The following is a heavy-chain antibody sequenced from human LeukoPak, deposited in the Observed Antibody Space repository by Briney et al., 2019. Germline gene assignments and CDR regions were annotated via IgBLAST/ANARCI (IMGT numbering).Heavy chain of an antibody. V-gene: IGHV1-18*01. D-gene: IGHD2-2*01. Sequence: GASVKVSCKASGYTFISYDISWVRQAPGQGLEWMGWISAYNGNTNYAQKLQGRVTVTTDTSTSTAYMELGSLRSDDTAVYYCARDRPGGYCSGTSCYNSFDYWGQGTLVTVSS. CDR1: GYTFISYD. CDR3: ARDRPGGYCSGTSCYNSFDY. CDR2: ISAYNGNT. J-gene: IGHJ4*02.